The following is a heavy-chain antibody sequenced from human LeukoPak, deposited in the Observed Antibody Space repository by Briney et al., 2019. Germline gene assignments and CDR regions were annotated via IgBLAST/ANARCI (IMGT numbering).Heavy chain of an antibody. CDR1: GFTFSSYA. CDR2: ISGSGGST. V-gene: IGHV3-23*01. CDR3: AKDGYCSSTSCYIDY. J-gene: IGHJ4*02. Sequence: GGSLRLSCVASGFTFSSYAMSWVRQAPGKGLEWVSAISGSGGSTYYADSVKGRFTISRDNSKNTLYLQMNSLRAEDTAVYYCAKDGYCSSTSCYIDYWGQGTLVTVSS. D-gene: IGHD2-2*03.